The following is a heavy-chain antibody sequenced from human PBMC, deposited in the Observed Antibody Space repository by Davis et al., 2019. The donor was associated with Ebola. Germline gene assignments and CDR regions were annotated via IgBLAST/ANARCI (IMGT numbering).Heavy chain of an antibody. V-gene: IGHV1-58*02. Sequence: AASVKVSCKASGFTFTSSAMQWVRQARGQRLEWIGWIVVGSGNTNYAQKFQERVTITRDMSTSTAYMELSSLRSEDTAVYYCARGFRTSVTTFDPWGQGTLVTVSS. CDR1: GFTFTSSA. J-gene: IGHJ5*02. D-gene: IGHD4-11*01. CDR2: IVVGSGNT. CDR3: ARGFRTSVTTFDP.